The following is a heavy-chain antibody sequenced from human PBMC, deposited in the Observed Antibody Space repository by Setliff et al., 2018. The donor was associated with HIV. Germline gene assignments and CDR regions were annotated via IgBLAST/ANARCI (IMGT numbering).Heavy chain of an antibody. V-gene: IGHV3-7*03. CDR3: ARDLAY. CDR1: GFRISSYW. J-gene: IGHJ4*02. Sequence: GGSLRLSCAVSGFRISSYWMSWVRQAPGKGLEWVANIKEDGSEKYYVDSVKGRFTISRDNAQNSLYLQMSSLKVEDTAVYYCARDLAYWGQGTLVTVSS. CDR2: IKEDGSEK.